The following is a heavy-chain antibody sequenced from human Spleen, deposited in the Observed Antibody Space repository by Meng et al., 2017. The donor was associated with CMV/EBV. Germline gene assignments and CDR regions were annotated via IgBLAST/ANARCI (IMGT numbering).Heavy chain of an antibody. CDR1: GFTFDDYA. V-gene: IGHV3-9*01. J-gene: IGHJ4*02. CDR2: ISWNSGSI. CDR3: ARENYAGPSGSFDY. D-gene: IGHD1-26*01. Sequence: SLKISCAASGFTFDDYAMHWVRQAPGKGLEWDSGISWNSGSIGYADSVKGRFTTSRDNAKNSLYLQMNSLRAEDTAVYYCARENYAGPSGSFDYWGQGTLVTVSS.